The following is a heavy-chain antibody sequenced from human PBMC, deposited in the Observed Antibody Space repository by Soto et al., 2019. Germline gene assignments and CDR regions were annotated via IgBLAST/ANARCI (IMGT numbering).Heavy chain of an antibody. D-gene: IGHD1-1*01. CDR3: ARGRYGDY. CDR1: GYAFTTYG. CDR2: ISAHNGNT. Sequence: QVHLVQSGAEVKKPGASVKVSCKGSGYAFTTYGITWVRQAPGQGLEWLGWISAHNGNTNYAQKPQGRGSMTRDTSTSTAYVGQRSLRSDDTAVYYCARGRYGDYWGQGALVTVTS. J-gene: IGHJ4*02. V-gene: IGHV1-18*01.